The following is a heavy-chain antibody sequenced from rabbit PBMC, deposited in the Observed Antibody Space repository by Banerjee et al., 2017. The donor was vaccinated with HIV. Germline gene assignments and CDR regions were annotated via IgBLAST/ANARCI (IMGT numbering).Heavy chain of an antibody. CDR1: GVSLNDKDV. CDR2: INIVTGKS. V-gene: IGHV1S45*01. J-gene: IGHJ4*01. Sequence: QEQLVESGGGLVQPEGSLTLTCKASGVSLNDKDVMCWVRQAPGKGLEWIACINIVTGKSVYATWAKGRVTIYRASWTTVTLQMTSLTVADTASYFCARDLAGVIGWNLNLWGPGTLSPS. CDR3: ARDLAGVIGWNLNL. D-gene: IGHD4-1*01.